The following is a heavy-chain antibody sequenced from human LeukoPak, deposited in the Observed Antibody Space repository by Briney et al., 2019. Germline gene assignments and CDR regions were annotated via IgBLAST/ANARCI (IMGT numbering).Heavy chain of an antibody. CDR1: GGSISSGGYY. Sequence: SQTLSLTCTVSGGSISSGGYYWSWIRQHPGKGLEWIGYIYYSGSTYYNPSLKSRVTISVDTSKNQFSLKLSSVTAADTAVYYCARGWSVLLWFGEPPRHFDYWGQGTLVTVSS. V-gene: IGHV4-30-4*08. J-gene: IGHJ4*02. D-gene: IGHD3-10*01. CDR3: ARGWSVLLWFGEPPRHFDY. CDR2: IYYSGST.